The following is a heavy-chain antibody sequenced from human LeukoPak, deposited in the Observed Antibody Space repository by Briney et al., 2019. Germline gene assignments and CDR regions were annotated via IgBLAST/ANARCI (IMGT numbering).Heavy chain of an antibody. J-gene: IGHJ4*02. D-gene: IGHD6-19*01. CDR2: ISSNGGST. V-gene: IGHV3-64*01. CDR1: GFTFSSYA. CDR3: ASLSKGGWYDY. Sequence: GGSLRLSCAASGFTFSSYAMHWVRQAPGKGLEYVSAISSNGGSTYYANSVKGRFTISRDNSKNTPYLQMGSLRAEDMAVYYCASLSKGGWYDYWGQGTLVTVSS.